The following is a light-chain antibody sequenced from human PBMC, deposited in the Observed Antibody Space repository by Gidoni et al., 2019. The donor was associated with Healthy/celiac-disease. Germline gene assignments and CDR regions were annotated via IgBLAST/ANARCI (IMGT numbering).Light chain of an antibody. V-gene: IGLV3-1*01. Sequence: SYELTQPPSVSVSPGKTASITCSGDTLGDKYACWYQQKPGQSPVLVIYQDSKRPSGIPERFSGSNSGNTATLTIIGTQAMDEADYYCQAWDDYVFGTGTKVTVL. CDR3: QAWDDYV. J-gene: IGLJ1*01. CDR1: TLGDKY. CDR2: QDS.